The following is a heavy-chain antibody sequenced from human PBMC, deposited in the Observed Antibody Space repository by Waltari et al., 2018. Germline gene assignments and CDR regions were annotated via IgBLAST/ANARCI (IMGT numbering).Heavy chain of an antibody. Sequence: QVQLVQSGAEVKKPGSSVKVSCKASGGTFSSYAISWVRQASGQELEWMGRIIPILGRANYSQKCLGRVTITADQSTRTAYMELSSPRSEDTAVYYCARDVTGTCDYRGQGTLVTVAS. CDR3: ARDVTGTCDY. D-gene: IGHD1-7*01. V-gene: IGHV1-69*09. J-gene: IGHJ4*02. CDR1: GGTFSSYA. CDR2: IIPILGRA.